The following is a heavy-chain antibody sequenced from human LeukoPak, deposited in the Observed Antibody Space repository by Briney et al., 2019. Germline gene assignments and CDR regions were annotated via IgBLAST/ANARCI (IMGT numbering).Heavy chain of an antibody. CDR1: GGSISSGDYY. V-gene: IGHV4-30-4*01. J-gene: IGHJ3*02. CDR3: VRARRIGQSDAFDI. Sequence: SQTLSLTCTVSGGSISSGDYYWSWIRQPPGTGLEWIGYIYYSGSTYYNPSLKSRVSISVDQSKNQFSLNLSSVTAADTAVYYCVRARRIGQSDAFDIWGQGIMVTVSS. CDR2: IYYSGST. D-gene: IGHD3-10*01.